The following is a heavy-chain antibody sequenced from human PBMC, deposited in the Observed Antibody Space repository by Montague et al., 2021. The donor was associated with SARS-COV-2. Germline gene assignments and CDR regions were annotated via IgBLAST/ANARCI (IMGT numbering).Heavy chain of an antibody. V-gene: IGHV4-34*01. CDR2: INHSEST. J-gene: IGHJ6*02. CDR1: GASFSDFY. CDR3: ARGKGYFDWLGKYFYHAMDV. D-gene: IGHD3-9*01. Sequence: SETLSLTCAVSGASFSDFYLTWFRRPPGKGLEWIGEINHSESTNYNPSLKSRLKISGDGSKNQFSLNLYSVTAADTAVYYCARGKGYFDWLGKYFYHAMDVGGQGTTVTVSS.